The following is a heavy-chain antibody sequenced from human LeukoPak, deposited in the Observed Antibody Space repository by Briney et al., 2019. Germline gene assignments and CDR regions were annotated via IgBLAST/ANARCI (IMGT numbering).Heavy chain of an antibody. V-gene: IGHV1-18*01. Sequence: ASVKVSCKASGYTFTSYGISWVRQAPGQGLEWMGWISAYNGDTNYAQKLQGRVTMTTDTSTSTAHMELRSLRSDDTAVYYCARDHTISWFGELLAGNDYWGQGTLVTVSS. CDR1: GYTFTSYG. D-gene: IGHD3-10*01. CDR3: ARDHTISWFGELLAGNDY. J-gene: IGHJ4*02. CDR2: ISAYNGDT.